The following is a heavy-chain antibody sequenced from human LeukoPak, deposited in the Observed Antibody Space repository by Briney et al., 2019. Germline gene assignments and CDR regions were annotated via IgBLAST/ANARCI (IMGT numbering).Heavy chain of an antibody. V-gene: IGHV3-23*01. J-gene: IGHJ6*03. D-gene: IGHD3-10*01. CDR3: AKNRGAHYYTYYMDV. CDR2: IGGTGRDT. Sequence: PGGSLRLSCAASGFTFSTYAISWVRQAPGKGLEWLSTIGGTGRDTFYADSVKGRFTVSRDNSKNTLYLQMSSLRAEDTAVYFCAKNRGAHYYTYYMDVWGKGTTVTVSS. CDR1: GFTFSTYA.